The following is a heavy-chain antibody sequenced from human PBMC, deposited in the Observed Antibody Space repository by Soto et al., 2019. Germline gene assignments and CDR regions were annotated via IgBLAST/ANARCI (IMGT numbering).Heavy chain of an antibody. CDR2: IYYSGST. Sequence: PSETLSLTCDVSGASISSYNYWRWFRQPPGKGLEWIGSIYYSGSTYYNPSLKSRVTISVDTSKNQFSLKLSSVTAADTAVYYCAGIVRDILSVPAAITDYWGQGTLVTVSS. CDR3: AGIVRDILSVPAAITDY. V-gene: IGHV4-39*01. CDR1: GASISSYNY. J-gene: IGHJ4*02. D-gene: IGHD2-2*01.